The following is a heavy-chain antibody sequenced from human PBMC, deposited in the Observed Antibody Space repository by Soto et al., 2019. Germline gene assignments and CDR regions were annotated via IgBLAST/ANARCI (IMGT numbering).Heavy chain of an antibody. CDR1: DGSMNSDSSY. J-gene: IGHJ4*02. V-gene: IGHV4-39*01. D-gene: IGHD3-22*01. Sequence: QLQLQEAGPGLVKPSETLSLTCRVSDGSMNSDSSYWGWIRQPPGEGLEWIGVINHSGSTYHNLSLEGRVTMSVDACRNQFSLKLTSMTAADTAVYYCARRGGYVSVGYYYLWDSWGQGTLVTVSS. CDR3: ARRGGYVSVGYYYLWDS. CDR2: INHSGST.